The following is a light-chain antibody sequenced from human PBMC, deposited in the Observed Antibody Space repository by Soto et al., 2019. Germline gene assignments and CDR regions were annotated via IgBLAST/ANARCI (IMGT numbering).Light chain of an antibody. CDR3: ATWDDSLNGFYV. J-gene: IGLJ1*01. Sequence: QSVLTQPPSASGTPGQGVTISCSGSTSNSGSNYVYWYQQLPGTAPKLLISRNNQRPSGASDRFSGSNASTSASLAFSDLRSDDEADYFCATWDDSLNGFYVFGTGTKVTVL. V-gene: IGLV1-47*01. CDR1: TSNSGSNY. CDR2: RNN.